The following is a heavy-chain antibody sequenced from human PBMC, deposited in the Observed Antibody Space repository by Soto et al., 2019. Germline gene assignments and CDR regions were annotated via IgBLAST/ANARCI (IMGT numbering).Heavy chain of an antibody. CDR3: ARIRWIREYYFDY. V-gene: IGHV2-26*01. Sequence: QVTLKESGPVLVKPTETLTLTCTVSGFSLSNTRMGVSWIRQPPGKALEWLAHIFSNDAKSYSTSLKSRLTISKATSKSQVVLTVTNMAPVDTATYYCARIRWIREYYFDYWGQGTLVAVSS. J-gene: IGHJ4*02. CDR1: GFSLSNTRMG. CDR2: IFSNDAK. D-gene: IGHD5-18*01.